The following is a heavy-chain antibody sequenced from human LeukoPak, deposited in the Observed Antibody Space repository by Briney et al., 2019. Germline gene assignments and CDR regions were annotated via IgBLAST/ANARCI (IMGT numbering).Heavy chain of an antibody. CDR3: ARDRVGASD. V-gene: IGHV3-33*01. CDR2: TWYDGSNK. CDR1: GFTVSCYG. J-gene: IGHJ4*02. Sequence: AAGTLSLSCAAYGFTVSCYGMHRLRQGQGKGLEGVAVTWYDGSNKYYEVSVKGRLTIYRDNSKNKLYLQMNSLGAEDTSFYYCARDRVGASDWGQGTLVTVCS. D-gene: IGHD1-26*01.